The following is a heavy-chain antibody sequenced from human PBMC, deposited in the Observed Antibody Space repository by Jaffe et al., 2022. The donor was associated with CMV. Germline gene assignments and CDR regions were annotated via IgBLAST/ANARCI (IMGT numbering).Heavy chain of an antibody. CDR1: GLTVSSNY. CDR2: IYSDGTI. CDR3: ARWKDHQFYDY. D-gene: IGHD1-1*01. V-gene: IGHV3-66*01. J-gene: IGHJ4*02. Sequence: EVQLVESGGGLVQPGGSLRLSCAASGLTVSSNYMSWVRQAPGEPPQWVSMIYSDGTIYYADSVMGRFAISRDSFKNTLYLQMNSLRAEDTAVYYCARWKDHQFYDYWGQGTLVTVSS.